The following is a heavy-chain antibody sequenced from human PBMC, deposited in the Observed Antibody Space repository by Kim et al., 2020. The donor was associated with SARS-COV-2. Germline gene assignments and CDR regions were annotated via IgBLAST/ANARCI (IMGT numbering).Heavy chain of an antibody. V-gene: IGHV3-30*04. CDR3: ARGLYYYSSGYYEYYFD. J-gene: IGHJ4*01. Sequence: GGSLRLSCAASGFTFSSYAMHWVRQAPGKGLEWVAVISYDGSNKYYADSVKGRFTISRDNSKNTLYLQMNSLRAEDTAVYYCARGLYYYSSGYYEYYFD. CDR1: GFTFSSYA. CDR2: ISYDGSNK. D-gene: IGHD3-22*01.